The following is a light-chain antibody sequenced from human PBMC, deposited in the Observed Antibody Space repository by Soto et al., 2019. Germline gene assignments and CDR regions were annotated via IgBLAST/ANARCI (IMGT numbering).Light chain of an antibody. CDR2: EAS. CDR3: SSYTRSSTLII. CDR1: SSDVGNFNL. J-gene: IGLJ1*01. Sequence: QSVLTQPRSVSGSPGQSVTIPCTGSSSDVGNFNLVSWYKQHPGKAPKLIIYEASNRPSGISNRFSGSKSGNTASLTISGLQADDEADYYCSSYTRSSTLIIFGSGTKVTVL. V-gene: IGLV2-14*02.